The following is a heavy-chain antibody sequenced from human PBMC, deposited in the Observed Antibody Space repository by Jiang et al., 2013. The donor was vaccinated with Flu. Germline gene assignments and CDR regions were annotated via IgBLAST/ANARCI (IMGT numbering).Heavy chain of an antibody. CDR2: IYYSGST. CDR3: ARAVGDYYDSSEILHRYGMDV. D-gene: IGHD3-22*01. CDR1: GGSISSGGYY. V-gene: IGHV4-31*03. J-gene: IGHJ6*02. Sequence: GLVKPSQTLSLTCTVSGGSISSGGYYWSWIRQHPGKGLEWIGYIYYSGSTYYNPSLKSRVTISVDTSKNQFSLKLSSVTAADTAVYYCARAVGDYYDSSEILHRYGMDVWGQGTTVTVSS.